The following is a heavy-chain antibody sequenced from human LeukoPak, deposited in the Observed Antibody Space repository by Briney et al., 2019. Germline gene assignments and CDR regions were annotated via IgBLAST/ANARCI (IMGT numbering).Heavy chain of an antibody. J-gene: IGHJ4*02. V-gene: IGHV4-34*01. CDR1: GVSFSNYY. CDR3: ARKGLTKPLSVAVDFDS. D-gene: IGHD6-19*01. CDR2: IDHSGRT. Sequence: PSETLSLTCVVYGVSFSNYYWSWIRQPPGKGLEWIAEIDHSGRTNFNRSLKSRVTISVDTSKNHFSLKLSSVTAADTAVYYCARKGLTKPLSVAVDFDSWAQGTLVTVSS.